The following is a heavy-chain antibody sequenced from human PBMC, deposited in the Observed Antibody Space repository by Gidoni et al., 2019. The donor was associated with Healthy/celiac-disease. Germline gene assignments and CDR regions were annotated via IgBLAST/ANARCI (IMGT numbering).Heavy chain of an antibody. J-gene: IGHJ6*02. CDR1: GGSISSSNW. V-gene: IGHV4-4*02. D-gene: IGHD3-10*01. Sequence: QVQLQESGPGLVKPSGTLSLTCAVSGGSISSSNWWSWVRQPPGKGLEWIGEIYHSGSTNYNPSLKSRVTISVDKSKNQFSLKLSSVTAADTAVYYCARDYYGSGFDYYYYGMDVWGQGTTVTVSS. CDR3: ARDYYGSGFDYYYYGMDV. CDR2: IYHSGST.